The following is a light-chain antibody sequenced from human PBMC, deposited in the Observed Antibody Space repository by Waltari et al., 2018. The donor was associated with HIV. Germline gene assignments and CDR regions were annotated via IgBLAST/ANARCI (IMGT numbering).Light chain of an antibody. CDR2: AAS. CDR1: QSIDKY. V-gene: IGKV1-39*01. J-gene: IGKJ1*01. Sequence: DTQMTQSPSSLSASVGDRVTIFCRASQSIDKYLNWYQQKPGKAPKLLIYAASSLQSGVPDRFSGSGSGTDFKLKISRVEAEDIGVYYCMQCLQTPSFGQGTKVEI. CDR3: MQCLQTPS.